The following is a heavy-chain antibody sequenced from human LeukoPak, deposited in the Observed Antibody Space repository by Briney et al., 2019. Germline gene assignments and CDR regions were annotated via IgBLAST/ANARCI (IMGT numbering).Heavy chain of an antibody. CDR1: GGSITSGDDY. V-gene: IGHV4-30-4*01. Sequence: PSETLSLTCTVSGGSITSGDDYWSWIRQPPGKGLEWIGYIFYGGSTYCNPSLKSRVAISVDTSKNQFSLKLSSVTAADTAVYYCARGGGQQLVIKYFQHWGQGTLVTVSS. CDR3: ARGGGQQLVIKYFQH. CDR2: IFYGGST. D-gene: IGHD6-13*01. J-gene: IGHJ1*01.